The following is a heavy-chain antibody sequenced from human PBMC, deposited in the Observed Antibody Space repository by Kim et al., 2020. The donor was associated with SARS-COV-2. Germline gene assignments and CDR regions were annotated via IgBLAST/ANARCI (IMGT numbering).Heavy chain of an antibody. J-gene: IGHJ4*02. Sequence: SETLSLTCAVSGGSISSGGYSWSWIRQPPGKGLEWIGYIYHSGSTYYNPSLKSRVTISVDRSKNQFSLKLSSVTAADTAVYYCASSREWFRELLYYWGQGTLVTVSS. CDR3: ASSREWFRELLYY. CDR2: IYHSGST. D-gene: IGHD3-10*01. CDR1: GGSISSGGYS. V-gene: IGHV4-30-2*01.